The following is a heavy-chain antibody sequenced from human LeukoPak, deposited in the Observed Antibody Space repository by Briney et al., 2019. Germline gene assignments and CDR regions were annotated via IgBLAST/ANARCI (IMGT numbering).Heavy chain of an antibody. V-gene: IGHV1-58*02. J-gene: IGHJ4*02. Sequence: SVKVSCKASGFTFTSSAMQWVRQARGQRLEWIGWIVVGSGNTNYAQKFQERVTITRDMSTSTAYMELSSLRSEDMAVYYCAADTAPYCSGGSCHVGWGQGTLVTVSS. CDR2: IVVGSGNT. CDR1: GFTFTSSA. D-gene: IGHD2-15*01. CDR3: AADTAPYCSGGSCHVG.